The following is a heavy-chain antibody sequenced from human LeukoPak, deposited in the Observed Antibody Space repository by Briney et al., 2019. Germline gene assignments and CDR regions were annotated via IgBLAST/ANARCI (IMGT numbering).Heavy chain of an antibody. J-gene: IGHJ4*02. D-gene: IGHD5-24*01. V-gene: IGHV3-53*01. Sequence: GGSLRLSCAASGFTVSSNYMSWVRQAPGKGLEWVSVIYSGGSTYYADSVKGRFTISRVNSKNTLYLQMNSLRAEDTAVYYCARDKLRDGGFDYWGQGTLVTVSS. CDR3: ARDKLRDGGFDY. CDR2: IYSGGST. CDR1: GFTVSSNY.